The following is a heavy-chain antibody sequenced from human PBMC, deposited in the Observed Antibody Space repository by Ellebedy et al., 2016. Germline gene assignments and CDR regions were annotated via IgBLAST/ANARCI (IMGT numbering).Heavy chain of an antibody. V-gene: IGHV5-51*01. Sequence: GGSLRLSCKGSGYSFTSYWIGWVRQMPGKGLEWMGIIYPADSDIRYSPSFQGQVTISADKSISTAYVQWSSLKASDTAMYYCARQPPNVAGAFDFWGQGTMVAVSS. J-gene: IGHJ3*01. CDR1: GYSFTSYW. CDR3: ARQPPNVAGAFDF. CDR2: IYPADSDI. D-gene: IGHD2-8*01.